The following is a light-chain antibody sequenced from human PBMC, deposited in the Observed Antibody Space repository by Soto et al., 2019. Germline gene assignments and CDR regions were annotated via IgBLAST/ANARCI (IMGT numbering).Light chain of an antibody. Sequence: QSALTQPASVSGSPGQSITISCTGTSSDVGGYNYVSWYQQHPGRAPQLMIYDVSHRPPGVSNRFSGSRSGNTASLTISGLQAEDEADYYCSSYATSTTVLFGGGTKLTVL. CDR3: SSYATSTTVL. J-gene: IGLJ2*01. V-gene: IGLV2-14*03. CDR2: DVS. CDR1: SSDVGGYNY.